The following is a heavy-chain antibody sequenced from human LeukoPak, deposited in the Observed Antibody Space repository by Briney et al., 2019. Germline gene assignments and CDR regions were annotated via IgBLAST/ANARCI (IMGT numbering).Heavy chain of an antibody. CDR1: GFTFSSYG. Sequence: GRSLRLSCAASGFTFSSYGMHWVRQAPGKGLEWVAVIWYDGSNKYYADSVKGRFTISRDNSKNTLYLQMNSLRAEDTAVYYCAKDVSSSSGYYYYYMDVWGKGTTVTVSS. J-gene: IGHJ6*03. CDR3: AKDVSSSSGYYYYYMDV. D-gene: IGHD6-6*01. V-gene: IGHV3-33*06. CDR2: IWYDGSNK.